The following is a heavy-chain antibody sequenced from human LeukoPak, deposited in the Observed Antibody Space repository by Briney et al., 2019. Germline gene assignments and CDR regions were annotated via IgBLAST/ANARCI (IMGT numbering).Heavy chain of an antibody. V-gene: IGHV3-21*01. CDR3: ASGGSFWSGYHPINWFDP. CDR2: ISSSSSSYI. D-gene: IGHD3-3*01. Sequence: GGSLRLSWAASGFTFSSYSMNWVRQAPGKGLEWVSSISSSSSSYIYYADTVKGRFTISRDNAKNSMYLQMNSLRAEDTAVYYCASGGSFWSGYHPINWFDPWGQGTLVTVSS. CDR1: GFTFSSYS. J-gene: IGHJ5*02.